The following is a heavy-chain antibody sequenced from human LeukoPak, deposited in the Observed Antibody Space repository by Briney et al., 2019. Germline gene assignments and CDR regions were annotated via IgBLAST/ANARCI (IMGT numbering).Heavy chain of an antibody. CDR2: ISGSGGTT. J-gene: IGHJ3*02. V-gene: IGHV3-23*01. Sequence: PGGSLRLSCAASGFTFINYAMNWVRQAPGKGLEWVSTISGSGGTTYHADSVQGRFTISRDNSKNTLYLQMNSLRAEDTAVYYCAKDRRPLTTYAFDIWAQGTVVTVSS. CDR1: GFTFINYA. D-gene: IGHD4-17*01. CDR3: AKDRRPLTTYAFDI.